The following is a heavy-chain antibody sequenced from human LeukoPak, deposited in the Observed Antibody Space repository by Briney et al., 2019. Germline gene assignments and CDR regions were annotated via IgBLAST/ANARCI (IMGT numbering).Heavy chain of an antibody. V-gene: IGHV3-43*02. J-gene: IGHJ4*02. CDR3: AKGLRWSPDY. Sequence: GGSLRLSCATSGFTFDDYVMQWVRQAPGKGLEWVSLISGDGSRTYYGDSVKGRFTISKDNSTNSLYLQMNSLRGEDTALYYCAKGLRWSPDYWGQGTLVTVSS. CDR1: GFTFDDYV. CDR2: ISGDGSRT. D-gene: IGHD4-23*01.